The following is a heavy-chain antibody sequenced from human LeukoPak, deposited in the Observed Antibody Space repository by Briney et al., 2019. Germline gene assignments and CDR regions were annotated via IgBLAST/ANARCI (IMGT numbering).Heavy chain of an antibody. V-gene: IGHV3-7*01. D-gene: IGHD4-17*01. Sequence: ETLCLTCAGSGFCISGCWETWVWLRQAQGQDRVASVKKGGREKYYVDSVRGRFDISRDDAKNSLYLQMNTLRSDDTALYYCASYYGINWVIGYWGQGTLVTVSS. J-gene: IGHJ4*02. CDR2: VKKGGREK. CDR3: ASYYGINWVIGY. CDR1: GFCISGCW.